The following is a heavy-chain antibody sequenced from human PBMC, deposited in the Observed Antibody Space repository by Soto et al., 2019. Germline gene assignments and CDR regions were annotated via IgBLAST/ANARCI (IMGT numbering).Heavy chain of an antibody. D-gene: IGHD2-15*01. CDR1: GVSIHNSHSF. CDR2: VYYSGGS. Sequence: SETLSLTCAVSGVSIHNSHSFWGWIRQPPGKGLEFIGSVYYSGGSHYNPSLKGRVTISVDTSNNQVSLRVNSVTAADTAVYYCGRVVEGATRHTDSDSWGQGMLVTV. CDR3: GRVVEGATRHTDSDS. J-gene: IGHJ5*02. V-gene: IGHV4-39*02.